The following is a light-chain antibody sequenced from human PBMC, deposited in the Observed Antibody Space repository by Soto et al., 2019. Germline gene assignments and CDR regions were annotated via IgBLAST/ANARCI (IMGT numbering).Light chain of an antibody. J-gene: IGKJ4*01. CDR1: QTVSTW. Sequence: DIQMTQSPSTLSASVRDRVTITCRASQTVSTWLAWYQQKPGKAPKVMIYDASRLENGVPPRFSGSGSGTDFTLTISRLEAEDFAVYYCQQYGSSPLTFGGGTKVDIK. CDR3: QQYGSSPLT. CDR2: DAS. V-gene: IGKV1-5*01.